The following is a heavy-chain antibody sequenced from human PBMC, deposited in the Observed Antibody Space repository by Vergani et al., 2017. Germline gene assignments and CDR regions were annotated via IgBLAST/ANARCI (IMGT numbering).Heavy chain of an antibody. CDR2: IYYSGST. D-gene: IGHD6-19*01. Sequence: QLQLQESGPGLVKPSATLSLTCSVSGASIRSRNYYWGWIRQSPGKGLEWIASIYYSGSTYYNPSLKSRVTISVDTSKNQFSLKLSSVTAADTAVYFCARHSAVEWLVKLGWIDPWGQGILVTVSS. J-gene: IGHJ5*02. CDR3: ARHSAVEWLVKLGWIDP. V-gene: IGHV4-39*01. CDR1: GASIRSRNYY.